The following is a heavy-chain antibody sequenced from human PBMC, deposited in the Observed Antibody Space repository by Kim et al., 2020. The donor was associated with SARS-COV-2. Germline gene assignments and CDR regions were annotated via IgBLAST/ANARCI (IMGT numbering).Heavy chain of an antibody. CDR3: SGEWECCGEFDYFD. V-gene: IGHV4-39*01. J-gene: IGHJ4*01. CDR2: FSYSGSS. Sequence: SETLSLTCTVSGGSISSSSYYWVWIRQGPGKGLEGFGSFSYSGSSYYYPSLRTRVTIAVDTAKNQLSLKLSTVTAADAAACYCSGEWECCGEFDYFD. D-gene: IGHD3-10*01. CDR1: GGSISSSSYY.